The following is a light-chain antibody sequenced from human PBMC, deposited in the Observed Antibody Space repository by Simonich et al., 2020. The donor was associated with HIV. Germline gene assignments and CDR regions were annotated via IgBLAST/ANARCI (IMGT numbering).Light chain of an antibody. Sequence: QMTQSPSSLPASVVDRVTTTCRANKSITSYLNWYKQKPGKAPKLQIYAASSLQSGVPSRFSGGGSGTHFTLPISGLQPGDFATYSGQQSCRTPPWTFGQGTNLEIK. CDR1: KSITSY. J-gene: IGKJ1*01. CDR2: AAS. CDR3: QQSCRTPPWT. V-gene: IGKV1-39*01.